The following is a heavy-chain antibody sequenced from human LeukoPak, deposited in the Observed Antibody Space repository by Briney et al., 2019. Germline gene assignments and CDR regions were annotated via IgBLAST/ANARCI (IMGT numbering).Heavy chain of an antibody. CDR1: GFTFSSYG. Sequence: GRSLRLSCAASGFTFSSYGMHWVRQAPGKGLEWVAVIWYDGSNKYYADSVKGRFTISRDNSKNTLYLQMNSLRAEDTAVYYCAKERGANGYYYYYMDVWGKGTTVTVSS. V-gene: IGHV3-33*06. D-gene: IGHD1-26*01. CDR2: IWYDGSNK. J-gene: IGHJ6*03. CDR3: AKERGANGYYYYYMDV.